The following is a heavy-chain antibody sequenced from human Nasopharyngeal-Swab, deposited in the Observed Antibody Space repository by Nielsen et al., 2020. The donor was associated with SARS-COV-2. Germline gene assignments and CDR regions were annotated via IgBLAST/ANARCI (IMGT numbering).Heavy chain of an antibody. V-gene: IGHV6-1*01. CDR2: TYYGSKWYN. CDR3: ARGFLQTGFDY. CDR1: GDSVSSNTVG. Sequence: SETLSLTCAISGDSVSSNTVGWNWIRQSPSRGLEWLGRTYYGSKWYNHYAPSVKSRVTIKPDTSKNQFSLQMDSVTPEDSAVYYCARGFLQTGFDYRGQGTLVTVSS. D-gene: IGHD3-9*01. J-gene: IGHJ4*02.